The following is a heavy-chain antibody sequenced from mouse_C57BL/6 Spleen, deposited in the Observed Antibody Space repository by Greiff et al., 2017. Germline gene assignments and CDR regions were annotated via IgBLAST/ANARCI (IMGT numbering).Heavy chain of an antibody. CDR2: ISYDGSN. Sequence: ESGPGLVKPSQSLSLTCSVTGYSITSGYYWNWIRQFPGNKLEWMGYISYDGSNNYNPSLKNRISITRDTSKNQFFLKLNSVTTEDTATYYCARGSYGNYGSWFAYWGQGTLVTVSA. D-gene: IGHD2-1*01. J-gene: IGHJ3*01. CDR3: ARGSYGNYGSWFAY. V-gene: IGHV3-6*01. CDR1: GYSITSGYY.